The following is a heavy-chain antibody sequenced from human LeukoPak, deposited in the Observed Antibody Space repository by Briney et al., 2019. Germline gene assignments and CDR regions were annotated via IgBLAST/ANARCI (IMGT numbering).Heavy chain of an antibody. CDR2: INPNSGGT. CDR3: AREVVPAALSVPTY. V-gene: IGHV1-2*02. D-gene: IGHD2-2*01. CDR1: GYTFTGYY. J-gene: IGHJ4*02. Sequence: ASVKVSCKASGYTFTGYYMHWVRQAPGQGLEWMGWINPNSGGTNYAQKFQGRVTMTRDTSISTAYMELSRLRSDDTAVYYCAREVVPAALSVPTYWGQGTQVTVSS.